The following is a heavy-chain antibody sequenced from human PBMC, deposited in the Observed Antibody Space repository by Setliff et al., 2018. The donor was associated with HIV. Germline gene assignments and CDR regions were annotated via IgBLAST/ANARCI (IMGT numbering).Heavy chain of an antibody. J-gene: IGHJ6*03. V-gene: IGHV4-39*01. CDR2: LFHTGSS. D-gene: IGHD3-22*01. Sequence: TSETLSLTCTVSGDSLAGSRYSWGWVRQSPGQGLEWLGNLFHTGSSYFNPSLKRRLTMSVDTSNNQFSLSLISMTAADSAVYYCARLGDNSDWRSNYFFYYMDVWGKGTTVTVSS. CDR1: GDSLAGSRYS. CDR3: ARLGDNSDWRSNYFFYYMDV.